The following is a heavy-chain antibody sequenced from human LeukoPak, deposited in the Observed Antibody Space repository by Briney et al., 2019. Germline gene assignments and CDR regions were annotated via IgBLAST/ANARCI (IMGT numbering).Heavy chain of an antibody. CDR3: VRDEKKRGGDY. Sequence: GGSLRLSCAASGFTFSTYWMSWVRQSPVKGLEWVANMSPDGSGKYYADSVRGRFTTSRDNAKNSFYLQMNSLRVEDTAVYYCVRDEKKRGGDYWGQGTLVTVST. V-gene: IGHV3-7*01. D-gene: IGHD3-16*01. CDR2: MSPDGSGK. J-gene: IGHJ4*02. CDR1: GFTFSTYW.